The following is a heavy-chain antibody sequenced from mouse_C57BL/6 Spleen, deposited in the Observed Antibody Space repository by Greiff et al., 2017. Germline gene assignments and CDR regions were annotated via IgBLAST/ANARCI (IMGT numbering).Heavy chain of an antibody. Sequence: QVQLQQSGAELVKPGASVKISCKASGYAFSSYWMNWVKQRPGKGLEWIGQIYPGDGDTNYNGKFTGKATLTADKSSSTAYMQLSSLTSEDSAVYFCARSMGDYGYFDVWGTGTTVTVSS. J-gene: IGHJ1*03. CDR2: IYPGDGDT. CDR3: ARSMGDYGYFDV. V-gene: IGHV1-80*01. CDR1: GYAFSSYW. D-gene: IGHD2-13*01.